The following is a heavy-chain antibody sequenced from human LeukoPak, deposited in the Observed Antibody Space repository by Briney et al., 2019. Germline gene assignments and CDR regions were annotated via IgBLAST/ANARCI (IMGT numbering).Heavy chain of an antibody. CDR3: ARRGRYYDFWSGMSRFDP. CDR1: GGSFSGYY. V-gene: IGHV4-34*01. D-gene: IGHD3-3*01. Sequence: SETLSLTCAVYGGSFSGYYWSWIRQPPGKGLEWIGEINHSGSTNYNPSLKSRVTISVDTSKNQFSLKLSSVTAADTAVYYCARRGRYYDFWSGMSRFDPWGQGTLVTVSS. CDR2: INHSGST. J-gene: IGHJ5*02.